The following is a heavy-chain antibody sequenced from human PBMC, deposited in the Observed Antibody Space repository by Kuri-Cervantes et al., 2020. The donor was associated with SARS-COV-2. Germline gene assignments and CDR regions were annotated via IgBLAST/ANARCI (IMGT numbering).Heavy chain of an antibody. CDR2: IYYSGST. Sequence: SETLSLTCTVSGCSISSSSYYWGWIRQPPGKGLGWIGSIYYSGSTYYNPSLKRRVTISVDTSKNQFSLNLSSVTAADTAVYYCASFGVHLGLRYFDNPPYSFDYWGQGTLVTVSS. CDR3: ASFGVHLGLRYFDNPPYSFDY. D-gene: IGHD3-9*01. V-gene: IGHV4-39*01. J-gene: IGHJ4*02. CDR1: GCSISSSSYY.